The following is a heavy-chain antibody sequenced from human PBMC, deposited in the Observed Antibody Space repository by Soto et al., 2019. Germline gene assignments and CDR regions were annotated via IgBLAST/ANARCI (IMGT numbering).Heavy chain of an antibody. CDR2: IYSSGTS. Sequence: QLQLQESGPGLVKPSETLSLTCTVSGGSISGSPYHWGWIRQPPGKGPEWIGDIYSSGTSYYNSSLESRVTLSIAASKNRFSLKLGSVSAADTAVYYCARRTAVAGGWFDPWGQGTLVTVSS. J-gene: IGHJ5*02. V-gene: IGHV4-39*02. CDR3: ARRTAVAGGWFDP. CDR1: GGSISGSPYH. D-gene: IGHD6-19*01.